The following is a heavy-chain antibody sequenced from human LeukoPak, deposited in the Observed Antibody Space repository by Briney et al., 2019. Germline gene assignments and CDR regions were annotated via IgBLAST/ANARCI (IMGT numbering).Heavy chain of an antibody. V-gene: IGHV1-46*01. CDR2: INPSGGST. D-gene: IGHD5-12*01. CDR1: GYTFTSYY. Sequence: ASVKVSCKASGYTFTSYYMHWVRQAPGQGLEWMGIINPSGGSTSYAQKFQGRVTMTRDTSTSTVYMELSSLRSEDTAVYYCAGWLPTILTFDYWGQGTLVTVSS. J-gene: IGHJ4*02. CDR3: AGWLPTILTFDY.